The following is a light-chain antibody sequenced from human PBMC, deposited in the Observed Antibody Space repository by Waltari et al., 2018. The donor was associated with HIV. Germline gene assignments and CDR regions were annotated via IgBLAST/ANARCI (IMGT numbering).Light chain of an antibody. V-gene: IGKV4-1*01. Sequence: DIVLTQSPDSLAVSLGGTATINCKSSQSLLRSSNNLNSLAWYQKKPRQPPRLLIPWASSREAGVPDRFSGSGSGTDFTLTISNLQAEDVAIYYCQKYSSVPVTFGGGTEVEIK. J-gene: IGKJ4*01. CDR2: WAS. CDR1: QSLLRSSNNLNS. CDR3: QKYSSVPVT.